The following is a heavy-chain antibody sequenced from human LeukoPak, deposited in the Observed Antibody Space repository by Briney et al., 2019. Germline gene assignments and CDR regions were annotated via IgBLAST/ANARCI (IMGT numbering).Heavy chain of an antibody. Sequence: GESLKISCKASGYSFTSYWIGWVRQMPGKGLEWMGIIYPGNSDTRYSPSFQGQVTISADKSISTAYLQWSSLKASDTAMYYCARQDSWSLYYFDYWGQGTLVTVSS. D-gene: IGHD4-11*01. V-gene: IGHV5-51*01. CDR3: ARQDSWSLYYFDY. J-gene: IGHJ4*02. CDR1: GYSFTSYW. CDR2: IYPGNSDT.